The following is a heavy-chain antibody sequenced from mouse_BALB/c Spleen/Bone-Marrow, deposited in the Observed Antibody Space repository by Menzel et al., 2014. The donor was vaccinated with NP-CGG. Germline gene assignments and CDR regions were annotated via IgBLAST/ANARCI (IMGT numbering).Heavy chain of an antibody. CDR3: ARLGYYGYFDY. CDR2: INPDSSTI. J-gene: IGHJ2*01. CDR1: GFDFSRYW. Sequence: EVKLLESGGGLVQPGGSMKLSCAASGFDFSRYWMSWVRQAPGKGLEWIGEINPDSSTINYTPTLKDKFIISRDNAKNTLYLQMSKVRSEDTAVYYCARLGYYGYFDYWGQGTTLTVSS. D-gene: IGHD1-1*01. V-gene: IGHV4-1*02.